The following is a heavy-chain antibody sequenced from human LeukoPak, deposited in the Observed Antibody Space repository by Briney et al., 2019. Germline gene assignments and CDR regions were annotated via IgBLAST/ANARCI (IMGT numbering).Heavy chain of an antibody. CDR3: AREARVPAAMGGYFDY. CDR1: GFTFSDYY. Sequence: GGSLRLSCAASGFTFSDYYMSWIRQAPGKGLEWVSYISSSGSTIYYADSVKGRFTISRDNAKNSLYLQMNSLRAEDTAVYYCAREARVPAAMGGYFDYWGQGTLVTVSS. D-gene: IGHD2-2*01. J-gene: IGHJ4*02. V-gene: IGHV3-11*01. CDR2: ISSSGSTI.